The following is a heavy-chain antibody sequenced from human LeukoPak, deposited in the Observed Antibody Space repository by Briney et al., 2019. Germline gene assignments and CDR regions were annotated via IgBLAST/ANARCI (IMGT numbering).Heavy chain of an antibody. CDR1: GGSISSYY. CDR2: IYYSGST. J-gene: IGHJ4*02. V-gene: IGHV4-59*01. D-gene: IGHD3-22*01. CDR3: ARDYYDSSGYFRRDY. Sequence: SETLSLTCTVSGGSISSYYWSWIRQPPGKGLEWIGYIYYSGSTNYNPSLKSRVTISVDTSKNQFSLKLSSVTAADTAVYYCARDYYDSSGYFRRDYWGQGTLVTVSS.